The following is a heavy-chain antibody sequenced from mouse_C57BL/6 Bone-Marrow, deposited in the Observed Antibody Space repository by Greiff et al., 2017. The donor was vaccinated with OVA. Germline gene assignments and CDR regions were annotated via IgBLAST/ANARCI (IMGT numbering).Heavy chain of an antibody. J-gene: IGHJ4*01. CDR2: IDPETGDT. D-gene: IGHD1-1*01. Sequence: VQLQQSGAELVRPGASVKLSCTASGFNIKDDYMHWVKQRPEHGLEWIGWIDPETGDTEYASKFQGKATIAAETSSNTAYLQLSSMTSEDIAVYYCTTTYFNFLGYWGQGTSVTVSS. V-gene: IGHV14-4*01. CDR3: TTTYFNFLGY. CDR1: GFNIKDDY.